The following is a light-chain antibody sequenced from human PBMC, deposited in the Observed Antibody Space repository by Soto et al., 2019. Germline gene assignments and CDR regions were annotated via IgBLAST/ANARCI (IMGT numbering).Light chain of an antibody. CDR1: QSVLNRSNNKNY. Sequence: IVMSQSPDSLAVFLGERATINCKSSQSVLNRSNNKNYLAWYQQKSGQSPKPLIYWASTRESGVPDRFSASGSETDFTLTISSLQAEDVAVYSCQHYYSTPPAFGQGTKVEI. CDR2: WAS. V-gene: IGKV4-1*01. CDR3: QHYYSTPPA. J-gene: IGKJ1*01.